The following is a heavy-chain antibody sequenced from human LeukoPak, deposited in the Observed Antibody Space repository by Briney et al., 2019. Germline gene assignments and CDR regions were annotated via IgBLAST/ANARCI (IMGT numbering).Heavy chain of an antibody. CDR3: VRIRGELGRPFFFDY. V-gene: IGHV4-59*08. Sequence: SETLSLTCTVSGGSISSYYWSWIRQPPGKGLEWIGYIYYSGSTYYNPSLKSRVTISVDTSKNQFSLKLSSVTAADTAVYYCVRIRGELGRPFFFDYWGQGTLVTVSS. CDR2: IYYSGST. D-gene: IGHD3-16*01. J-gene: IGHJ4*02. CDR1: GGSISSYY.